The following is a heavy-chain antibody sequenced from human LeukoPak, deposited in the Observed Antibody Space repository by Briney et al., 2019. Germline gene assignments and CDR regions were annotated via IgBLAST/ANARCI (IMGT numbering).Heavy chain of an antibody. D-gene: IGHD2-2*01. J-gene: IGHJ4*02. Sequence: GASVKVSCKASGYTFTSYGISWVRQAPGQGLEWMGWISAYNGNTNYAQKLQGRVTMTTDTSTSTAYMELRSLRSDDTAVYYCARQGDIVVVPAYNDYWGQGTLVTVSS. CDR1: GYTFTSYG. CDR3: ARQGDIVVVPAYNDY. CDR2: ISAYNGNT. V-gene: IGHV1-18*01.